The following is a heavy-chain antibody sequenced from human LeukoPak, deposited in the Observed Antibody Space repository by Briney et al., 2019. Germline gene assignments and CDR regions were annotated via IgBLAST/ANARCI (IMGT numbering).Heavy chain of an antibody. D-gene: IGHD2-15*01. V-gene: IGHV3-30*14. CDR2: ISYDGSNK. CDR3: AREMYCSGGSCYGDAFDI. CDR1: GFTFSSYA. J-gene: IGHJ3*02. Sequence: PGGSLRLSCAASGFTFSSYAMHWVRQAPGKGLEWVAVISYDGSNKYYADSVKGRFTISRDKSKNTLYLQMNSLRAEDTALYYCAREMYCSGGSCYGDAFDIWGQGTMVTVSS.